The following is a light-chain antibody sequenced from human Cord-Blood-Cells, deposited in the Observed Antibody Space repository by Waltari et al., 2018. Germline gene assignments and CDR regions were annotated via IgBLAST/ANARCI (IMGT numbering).Light chain of an antibody. CDR1: QSISSY. V-gene: IGKV1-39*01. Sequence: IQLTQPPSSLSASVADSVTITRRASQSISSYLNWYQQKPGKAPKLLIYAASSLQSGVPSRFSGSGSGTDFTLTISSLQPEDFATYYCQQSYSTPFTFGPGTKVDIK. CDR2: AAS. J-gene: IGKJ3*01. CDR3: QQSYSTPFT.